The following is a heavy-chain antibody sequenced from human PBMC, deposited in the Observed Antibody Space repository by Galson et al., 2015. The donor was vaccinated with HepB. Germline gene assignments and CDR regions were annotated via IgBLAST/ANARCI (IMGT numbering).Heavy chain of an antibody. Sequence: SLRLSCAASGFTLRTCGMHWVRQAPGKGLEWVAIISYDGRNKYYADSVKGRFTISRDNSKNTLHLQMNSLRAEDTAVYYCAKEIEYCGGDCYSLFDYWGQGTLVTVSS. CDR2: ISYDGRNK. V-gene: IGHV3-30*18. J-gene: IGHJ4*02. D-gene: IGHD2-21*01. CDR1: GFTLRTCG. CDR3: AKEIEYCGGDCYSLFDY.